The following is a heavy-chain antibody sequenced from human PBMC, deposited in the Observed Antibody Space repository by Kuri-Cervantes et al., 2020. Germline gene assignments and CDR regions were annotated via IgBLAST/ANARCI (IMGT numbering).Heavy chain of an antibody. J-gene: IGHJ5*02. D-gene: IGHD3-22*01. CDR3: ARVRYYDSPGTVALLLGFDP. Sequence: SETLSLTCTVSGGSISSYYWSWIRQPPGKGLEWIGYIYYSGSTNYNPSLKSRVTISVDTSKNQFSLKLSSVTAADTAVYYCARVRYYDSPGTVALLLGFDPWGQGTLVTVSS. CDR1: GGSISSYY. V-gene: IGHV4-59*01. CDR2: IYYSGST.